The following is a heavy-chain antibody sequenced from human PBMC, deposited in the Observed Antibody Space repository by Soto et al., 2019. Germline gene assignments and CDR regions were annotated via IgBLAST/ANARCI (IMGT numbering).Heavy chain of an antibody. V-gene: IGHV3-33*01. CDR1: GFTFSSYG. CDR2: IWYDGSNK. Sequence: QVQLVESGGGVVQPGRSLRLSCAASGFTFSSYGMHRVRQAPGKGLEWVAVIWYDGSNKYYADSVKGRFTISRDNSKNTLYLQMNSLRAEDTAVYYCAREVDGMDVWGQGTTVTVSS. J-gene: IGHJ6*02. CDR3: AREVDGMDV.